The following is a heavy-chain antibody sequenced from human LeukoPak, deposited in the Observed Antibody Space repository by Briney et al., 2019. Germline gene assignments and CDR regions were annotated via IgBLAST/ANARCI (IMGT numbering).Heavy chain of an antibody. V-gene: IGHV3-21*01. D-gene: IGHD1-26*01. Sequence: GGSLRLSCAASGFIFTKYSMNWVRQAPGKGLEWVSSISSSSTYIYYADSVNGRFTISRDNAKNSLYLQMNSLRDEDTAVYYCARDVGGSLDYWGQGTLVTVSS. CDR3: ARDVGGSLDY. CDR2: ISSSSTYI. CDR1: GFIFTKYS. J-gene: IGHJ4*02.